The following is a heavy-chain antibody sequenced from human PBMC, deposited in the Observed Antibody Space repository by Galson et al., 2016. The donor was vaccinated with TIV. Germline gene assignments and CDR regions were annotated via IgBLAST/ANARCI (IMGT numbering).Heavy chain of an antibody. J-gene: IGHJ4*02. D-gene: IGHD3-10*01. Sequence: CAISGDSVSSTSAAWNWIRQSPSRGLEWLGRTYYRSTWYNDYAASLKRRITINPNTSKNQFDLQLTSVTPEDAAVYYCARGAPSVFGVIMTLDYWGEGTLVTVSS. CDR3: ARGAPSVFGVIMTLDY. CDR1: GDSVSSTSAA. CDR2: TYYRSTWYN. V-gene: IGHV6-1*01.